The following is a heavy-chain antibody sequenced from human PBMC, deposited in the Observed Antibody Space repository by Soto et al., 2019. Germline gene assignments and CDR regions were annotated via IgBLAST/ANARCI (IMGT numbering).Heavy chain of an antibody. CDR3: ARLIHCKTTSCYFDY. Sequence: SETLSLTCTVSGGSIRNYYWTWIRQPPGKGLEWIGHIYHSGSTYYNPSLKSRVIISIDTSKNQFSLNLSSVTAADTAVFYCARLIHCKTTSCYFDYWGQGTLVTVSS. V-gene: IGHV4-59*06. J-gene: IGHJ4*02. CDR2: IYHSGST. D-gene: IGHD2-2*01. CDR1: GGSIRNYY.